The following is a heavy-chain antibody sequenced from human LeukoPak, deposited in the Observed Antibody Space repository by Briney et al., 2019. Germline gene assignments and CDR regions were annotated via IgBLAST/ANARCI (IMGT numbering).Heavy chain of an antibody. V-gene: IGHV4-59*01. CDR1: GGSISSYY. Sequence: SETLSLTCTVSGGSISSYYWSWIRQPPGKGLQWIANIYHTGSTNYNPSLSSRVTISIDTAKNQFSLKLTSVTTADTAVYYCARRGRNSSGWQDYLWGQGTLVTVSS. J-gene: IGHJ4*02. CDR3: ARRGRNSSGWQDYL. D-gene: IGHD6-25*01. CDR2: IYHTGST.